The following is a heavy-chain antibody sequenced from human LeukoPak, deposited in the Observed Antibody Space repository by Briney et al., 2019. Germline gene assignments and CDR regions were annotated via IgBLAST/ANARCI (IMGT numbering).Heavy chain of an antibody. CDR2: IYHSGST. CDR1: GGSINTGDYY. J-gene: IGHJ3*02. CDR3: ARHSPMVRGDDAFDI. Sequence: PSETLSLTCIVSGGSINTGDYYWSWIRQPPGKGLEWIGEIYHSGSTNYNPSLKSRVTISVDKSKNQFSLKLSSVTAADTAVYYCARHSPMVRGDDAFDIWGQGTLVTVSS. D-gene: IGHD3-10*01. V-gene: IGHV4-30-4*01.